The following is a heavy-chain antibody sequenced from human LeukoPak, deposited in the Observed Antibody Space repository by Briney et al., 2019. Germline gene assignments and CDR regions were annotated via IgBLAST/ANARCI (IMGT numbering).Heavy chain of an antibody. CDR2: INPNSGGT. CDR3: ARDPRTYDILTGYSNDAFDI. V-gene: IGHV1-2*02. CDR1: GYTFTGYY. D-gene: IGHD3-9*01. Sequence: ASVKVSCKASGYTFTGYYMHWVRQAPGQGLEWMGWINPNSGGTNYAQKFQGRVTMTRDTSIGTAYMELSRLRSDDTAVYYCARDPRTYDILTGYSNDAFDIWGQGTMVTVSS. J-gene: IGHJ3*02.